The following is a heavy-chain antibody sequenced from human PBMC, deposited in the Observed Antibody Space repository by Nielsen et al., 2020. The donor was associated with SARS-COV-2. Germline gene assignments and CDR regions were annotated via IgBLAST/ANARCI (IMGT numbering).Heavy chain of an antibody. Sequence: KVSCKGSGYSLTNYWISWVRQMPGKGLEWMGRIDPSDSYTNYSPSFQGHVTISGDKSISTAYLQWSSLKASDTAMYYCVRGSHCSSTRCHIDYWGQGTLVTVSS. CDR2: IDPSDSYT. V-gene: IGHV5-10-1*01. CDR1: GYSLTNYW. D-gene: IGHD2-2*01. CDR3: VRGSHCSSTRCHIDY. J-gene: IGHJ4*02.